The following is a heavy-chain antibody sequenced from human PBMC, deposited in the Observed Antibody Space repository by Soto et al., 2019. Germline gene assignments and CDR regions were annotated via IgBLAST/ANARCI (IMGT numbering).Heavy chain of an antibody. J-gene: IGHJ2*01. V-gene: IGHV1-69*01. CDR3: TRPFQLWPGGCDIDI. CDR2: IIPICGTA. D-gene: IGHD3-16*01. Sequence: QVQLVQSGAEVKKPGSSVKVSCKASGGTFSSYSINWVRQAPGQGLEWMGGIIPICGTAKYAQKFQGIVTITADESTSTAHTEMSSLINEATAGYDCTRPFQLWPGGCDIDIWGRGTLVTGSS. CDR1: GGTFSSYS.